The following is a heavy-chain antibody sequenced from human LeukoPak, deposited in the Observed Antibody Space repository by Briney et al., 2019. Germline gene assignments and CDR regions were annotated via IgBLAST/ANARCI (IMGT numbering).Heavy chain of an antibody. D-gene: IGHD6-19*01. V-gene: IGHV3-23*01. CDR2: ISHDGMNA. CDR1: GLPFSGTA. CDR3: AKDGAQYSSGPECDP. J-gene: IGHJ5*02. Sequence: GGSLRLSCAASGLPFSGTAMSWVRQAPGKGLEWVSAISHDGMNAYYADYVKGRFTISRDNSKKTVSLEMSSLTAADTGVYYCAKDGAQYSSGPECDPRGQGALVTVSP.